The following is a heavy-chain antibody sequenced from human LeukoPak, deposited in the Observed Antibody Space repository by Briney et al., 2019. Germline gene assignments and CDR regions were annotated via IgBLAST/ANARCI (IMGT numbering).Heavy chain of an antibody. CDR2: IDYDSFHI. Sequence: GGSLRLSCAGSGFTFSSSAMNWVRQVPGKGLEWVSSIDYDSFHIYYAASVRGRFSISRDNARDSVYLQMASLRADDTAVYYCARDPERYLRMGHYDYWGQGTLVIVSS. CDR3: ARDPERYLRMGHYDY. D-gene: IGHD3-16*01. CDR1: GFTFSSSA. J-gene: IGHJ4*02. V-gene: IGHV3-21*01.